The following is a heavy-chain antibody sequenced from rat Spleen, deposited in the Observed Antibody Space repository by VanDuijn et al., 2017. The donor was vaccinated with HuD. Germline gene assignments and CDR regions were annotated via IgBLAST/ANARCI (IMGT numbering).Heavy chain of an antibody. CDR1: GFSITTHY. Sequence: EVQLQESGPGLVKPSQSLSLTCSVTGFSITTHYWDWIRKFPGNRLEWMGYINSAGSTIYNPSLKSRISITRDTSKNQFFLQVNSVTTDDTSTYYCTTNGPRVSRFASWGRGTLVTVSS. D-gene: IGHD1-4*01. V-gene: IGHV3-3*01. J-gene: IGHJ3*01. CDR3: TTNGPRVSRFAS. CDR2: INSAGST.